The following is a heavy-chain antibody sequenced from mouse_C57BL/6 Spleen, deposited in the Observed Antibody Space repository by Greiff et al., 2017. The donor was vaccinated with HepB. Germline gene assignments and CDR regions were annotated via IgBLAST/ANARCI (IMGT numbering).Heavy chain of an antibody. CDR2: ISNGGGST. CDR1: GFTFSDYY. D-gene: IGHD1-1*01. J-gene: IGHJ4*01. V-gene: IGHV5-12*01. CDR3: AGRGDGNAMDY. Sequence: EVKVVESGGGLVQPGGSLKLSCAASGFTFSDYYMYWVRQTPEKRLEWVAYISNGGGSTYYPDTVKGRFTISRDNSKNTLYLQMSRLKSEDTAMYYCAGRGDGNAMDYWGQGTSVTVSS.